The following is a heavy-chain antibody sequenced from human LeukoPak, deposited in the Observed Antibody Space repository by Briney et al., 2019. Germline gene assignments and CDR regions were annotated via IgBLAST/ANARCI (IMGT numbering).Heavy chain of an antibody. D-gene: IGHD1-1*01. J-gene: IGHJ4*02. CDR1: GGSISSSRYY. V-gene: IGHV4-39*07. Sequence: SETLSLTCTVSGGSISSSRYYWGWIRQPPGKGLEWIGSIYYSGSTYYNPSLKSRVTISVDTSKNQFSLKLSSVTAADTAVYYCARVTRLRVFDYWGQGTLVTVSS. CDR2: IYYSGST. CDR3: ARVTRLRVFDY.